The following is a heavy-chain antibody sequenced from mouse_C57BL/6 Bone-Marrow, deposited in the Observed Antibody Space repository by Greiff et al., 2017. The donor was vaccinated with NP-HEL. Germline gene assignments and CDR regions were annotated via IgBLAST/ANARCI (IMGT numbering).Heavy chain of an antibody. Sequence: EVHLVESGGDLVKPGGSLKLSCAASGFTFSSYGMSWVRQTPDKRLEWVATISSGGSYTYYPDSVKGRFTISRDNAKNTLYLQMSSLKSEDTAMYYCARRLGTVGFDYWGQGNTLTVSS. CDR2: ISSGGSYT. CDR1: GFTFSSYG. J-gene: IGHJ2*01. CDR3: ARRLGTVGFDY. V-gene: IGHV5-6*01. D-gene: IGHD4-1*01.